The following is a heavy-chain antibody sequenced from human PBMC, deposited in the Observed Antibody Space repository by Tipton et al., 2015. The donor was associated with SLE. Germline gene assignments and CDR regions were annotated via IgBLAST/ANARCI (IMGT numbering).Heavy chain of an antibody. Sequence: TLSLTCTVSGDSVSSGSYYWTWIRQPPGKGLEWIGEINHSGSTNYNPSLKSRVTISVDRSKNQFSLKLSSVTAADTAVYYCASSGSSGDDAFDIWGQGTMVTVSS. CDR3: ASSGSSGDDAFDI. CDR2: INHSGST. J-gene: IGHJ3*02. V-gene: IGHV4-30-2*01. CDR1: GDSVSSGSYY. D-gene: IGHD3-10*01.